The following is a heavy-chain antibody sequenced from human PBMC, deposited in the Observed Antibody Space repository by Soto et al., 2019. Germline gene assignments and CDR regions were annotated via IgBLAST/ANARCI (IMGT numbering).Heavy chain of an antibody. CDR3: ARGRGGGSGIYDS. CDR1: GGSFGTYA. J-gene: IGHJ4*02. Sequence: SVKVSCKASGGSFGTYAIRWVRQAPGQGLEWMGGIFGTANYAQKFQGRLTITADESTNTAYMELSSLRSEDTAVYYCARGRGGGSGIYDSGGKGTLVTVPS. D-gene: IGHD2-15*01. V-gene: IGHV1-69*13. CDR2: IFGTA.